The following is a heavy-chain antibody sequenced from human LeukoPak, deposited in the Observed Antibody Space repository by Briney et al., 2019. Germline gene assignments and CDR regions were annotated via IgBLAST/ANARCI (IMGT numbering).Heavy chain of an antibody. Sequence: GGSLRLSCAAPGFTFSSYAMSWVRQAPGKGLEWVSAISGSGGSTYYADSVKGRFTTSRDNSKNTLYLQMNSLRAEDTAVYYCAKDTTYYYDSSDWGQGTLVTVSS. CDR1: GFTFSSYA. D-gene: IGHD3-22*01. CDR2: ISGSGGST. V-gene: IGHV3-23*01. J-gene: IGHJ4*02. CDR3: AKDTTYYYDSSD.